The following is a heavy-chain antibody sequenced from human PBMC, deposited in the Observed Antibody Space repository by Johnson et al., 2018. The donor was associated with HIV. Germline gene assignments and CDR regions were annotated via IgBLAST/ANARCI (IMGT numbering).Heavy chain of an antibody. CDR3: ARDWASGSYFWGRGAFDI. Sequence: QEKLVESGGGVVQPGRSLRLSCAASGFTFSSYGMHWVRQAPGKGLEWVAAIWYDGSNKYYADSVKGRFTISRDNSKNTLYLQMNSLRAEDTAVDYCARDWASGSYFWGRGAFDIWGQGTMVTVSS. CDR1: GFTFSSYG. CDR2: IWYDGSNK. D-gene: IGHD1-26*01. J-gene: IGHJ3*02. V-gene: IGHV3-33*01.